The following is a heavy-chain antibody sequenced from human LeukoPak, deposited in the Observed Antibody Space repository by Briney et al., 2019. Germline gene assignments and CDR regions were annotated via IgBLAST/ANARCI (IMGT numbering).Heavy chain of an antibody. CDR1: GGSFSGYY. CDR3: ARGNYYFDY. V-gene: IGHV4-34*01. J-gene: IGHJ4*02. Sequence: SETLSLTCAVYGGSFSGYYWSWIRQPPGKGLEWIGEINHSGSSNYNPSLKSRVTISVDTSKNQFSLKLSSVTAADTAVYYCARGNYYFDYWSQGTLVTVSS. CDR2: INHSGSS.